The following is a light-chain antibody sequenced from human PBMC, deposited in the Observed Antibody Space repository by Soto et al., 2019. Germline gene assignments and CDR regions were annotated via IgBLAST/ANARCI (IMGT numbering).Light chain of an antibody. Sequence: DIQMTQSPSTLSASVGDRFTITCRSSQSISSWLAWYQQKPGKAPKLLIYKASSLESGVPSRFSGSGSGTEFTLTISSLQSEDFAVYYCQQYNNWPPWTFGQGTKVDI. CDR2: KAS. CDR3: QQYNNWPPWT. V-gene: IGKV1-5*03. J-gene: IGKJ1*01. CDR1: QSISSW.